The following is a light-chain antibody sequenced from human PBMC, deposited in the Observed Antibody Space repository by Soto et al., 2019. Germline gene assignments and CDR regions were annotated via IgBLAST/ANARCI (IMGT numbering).Light chain of an antibody. CDR1: QSISSW. J-gene: IGKJ2*01. CDR3: QQYNSYPYT. V-gene: IGKV1-5*03. CDR2: MAS. Sequence: DIQMTQSPSTLSASVGDRVTITCRARQSISSWLAWYQQKPGKAPMLLIYMASSLESGVPSRFSGSGSGTEFTLTISSLQPYDFATYYCQQYNSYPYTFGQGTKLEIK.